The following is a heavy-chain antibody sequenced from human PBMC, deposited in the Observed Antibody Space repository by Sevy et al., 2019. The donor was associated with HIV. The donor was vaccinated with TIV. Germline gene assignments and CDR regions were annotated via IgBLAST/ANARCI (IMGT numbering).Heavy chain of an antibody. Sequence: VGSLRLSCAVSGFSFDSYGMTWVRQAPGKGLEWVSGISGSGTRTYYADSVKGRFSISRDNSKNRLYLQMNSLRSEDTAIYYCGKGGGGHYDPDEIGYYFYYYNMDVWGKGTTVTVSS. CDR1: GFSFDSYG. D-gene: IGHD3-22*01. CDR3: GKGGGGHYDPDEIGYYFYYYNMDV. CDR2: ISGSGTRT. V-gene: IGHV3-23*01. J-gene: IGHJ6*03.